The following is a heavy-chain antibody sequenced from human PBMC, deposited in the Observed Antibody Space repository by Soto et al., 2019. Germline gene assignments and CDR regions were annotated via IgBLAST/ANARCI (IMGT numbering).Heavy chain of an antibody. Sequence: SETLSLTCTVSGGSISSYYWSWIRQPPGKGLEWIGYIYYSGSTNYNPSLKSRVTISVDTSKNQFSLKLSSVTAADTAVYYCASYGDYHFDYWGHGTLVTVSS. CDR2: IYYSGST. V-gene: IGHV4-59*01. CDR1: GGSISSYY. J-gene: IGHJ4*01. D-gene: IGHD4-17*01. CDR3: ASYGDYHFDY.